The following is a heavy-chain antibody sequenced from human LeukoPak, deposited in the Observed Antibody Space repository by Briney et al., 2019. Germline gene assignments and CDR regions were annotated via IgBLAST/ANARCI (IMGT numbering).Heavy chain of an antibody. CDR3: ARDRVIRYWYFDL. J-gene: IGHJ2*01. CDR2: IYSDDST. D-gene: IGHD2/OR15-2a*01. Sequence: GGSLRLSCVASGFTLTNSHLTWVRQPPGKGLEWVSSIYSDDSTHYADSVKARYIISRDNSKNTLYLQMNSLRAEDTAVYYCARDRVIRYWYFDLWGRGTLVTVSS. V-gene: IGHV3-66*01. CDR1: GFTLTNSH.